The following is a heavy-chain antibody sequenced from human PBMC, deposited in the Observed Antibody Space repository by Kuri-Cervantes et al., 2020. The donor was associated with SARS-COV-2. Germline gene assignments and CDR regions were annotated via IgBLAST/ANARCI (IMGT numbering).Heavy chain of an antibody. CDR2: FDPEDGET. J-gene: IGHJ5*02. Sequence: ASVKVSCKVSGYTLTELSMHWVRQAPGKGLEWMGGFDPEDGETIYAQKFQGRVTMTEGTSTDTAYMELSSLRSEDTAVYYCATSSVANYDFWSGYSSGWFDPWGQGTLVTVSS. CDR1: GYTLTELS. V-gene: IGHV1-24*01. CDR3: ATSSVANYDFWSGYSSGWFDP. D-gene: IGHD3-3*01.